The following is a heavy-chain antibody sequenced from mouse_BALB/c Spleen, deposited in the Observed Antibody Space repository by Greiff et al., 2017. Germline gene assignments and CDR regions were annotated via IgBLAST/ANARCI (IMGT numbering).Heavy chain of an antibody. CDR2: INSNGGST. CDR3: ARHDGNYLFAC. V-gene: IGHV5-6-2*01. CDR1: GFTFSSYY. J-gene: IGHJ3*01. D-gene: IGHD2-1*01. Sequence: EVMLVESGGGLVKLGGSLKLSCAASGFTFSSYYMSWVRQTPEKRLELVAAINSNGGSTYYPDTVKGRFTISRDNAKNTLYLQMSSLKSEDTALYYCARHDGNYLFACWGQGTLVTVSA.